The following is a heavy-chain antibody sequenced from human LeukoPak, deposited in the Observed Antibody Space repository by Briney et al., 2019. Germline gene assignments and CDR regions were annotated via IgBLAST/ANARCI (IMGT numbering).Heavy chain of an antibody. CDR3: ARSPPDYYDSSGYYYTDAFDI. J-gene: IGHJ3*02. V-gene: IGHV1-2*02. CDR2: INPNSGGT. Sequence: ASVKVSCKASGYTFTSYYMHWVRQAPGQGLEWMGWINPNSGGTNYAQKFQGRVTMTRDTSISTAYMELSRLRSDDTAVYYCARSPPDYYDSSGYYYTDAFDIWGQGTMVTVSS. D-gene: IGHD3-22*01. CDR1: GYTFTSYY.